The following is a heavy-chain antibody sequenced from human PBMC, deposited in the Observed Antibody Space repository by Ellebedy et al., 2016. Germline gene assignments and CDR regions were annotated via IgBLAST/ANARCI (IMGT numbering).Heavy chain of an antibody. CDR1: GFTGSV. D-gene: IGHD4-23*01. J-gene: IGHJ4*02. CDR3: AKDRDRWSNFDY. V-gene: IGHV3-23*01. CDR2: VSGSGVST. Sequence: GGSLRLSXAASGFTGSVMSWVRQAPGKGLEWISGVSGSGVSTYYADSVKGRFTISRDNAKNSLYLQMNSLGAEDTAFYYCAKDRDRWSNFDYWGQGILVTVSS.